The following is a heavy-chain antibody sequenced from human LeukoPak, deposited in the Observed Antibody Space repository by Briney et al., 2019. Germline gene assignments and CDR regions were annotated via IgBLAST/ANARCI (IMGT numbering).Heavy chain of an antibody. V-gene: IGHV3-23*01. D-gene: IGHD2-2*01. Sequence: TGGSLRLSCAASGFTFSSYAMSWVRQAPGKGLEWVSAISGSGGSTYYADSVKGRFTISRDNSKNTLYLQMNSLRAEDPAVYYCAKHKPIVVVPAATHNDYWGQGTLVTVSS. CDR1: GFTFSSYA. CDR2: ISGSGGST. J-gene: IGHJ4*02. CDR3: AKHKPIVVVPAATHNDY.